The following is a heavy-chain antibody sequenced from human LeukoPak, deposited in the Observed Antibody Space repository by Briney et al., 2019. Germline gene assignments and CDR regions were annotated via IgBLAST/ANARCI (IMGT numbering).Heavy chain of an antibody. CDR3: AKDSAYYYGSGTSSSLDI. D-gene: IGHD3-10*01. CDR1: GFTFSSYG. Sequence: PGGSLRLSCAASGFTFSSYGMHWVRQAPGKGLEWVAVISYDGSNKYYADSVKGRFTISRDNSKNTLYLQMNSLRAEDTAVYYCAKDSAYYYGSGTSSSLDIWGQGTMVTVSS. CDR2: ISYDGSNK. V-gene: IGHV3-30*18. J-gene: IGHJ3*02.